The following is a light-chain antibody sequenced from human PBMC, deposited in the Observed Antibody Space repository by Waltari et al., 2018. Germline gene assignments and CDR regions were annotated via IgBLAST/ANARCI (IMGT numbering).Light chain of an antibody. CDR3: NSRDSSGNLNWV. Sequence: SSELTQDPTVPVALGQTVRITCQGDSLRSYYASWYQQKPGQAPVLVIYGKNNRPSGIPDRFSGSSSGNTASLTITGAQAEDEADYYCNSRDSSGNLNWVFGGGTKLTVL. V-gene: IGLV3-19*01. J-gene: IGLJ3*02. CDR1: SLRSYY. CDR2: GKN.